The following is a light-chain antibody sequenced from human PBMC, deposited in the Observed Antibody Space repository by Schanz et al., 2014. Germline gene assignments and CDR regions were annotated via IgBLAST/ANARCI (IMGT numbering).Light chain of an antibody. CDR3: QQANSFPLT. Sequence: TQSPGALSLSPGDRATLSCRASQSISSYLAWYQQKPGKAPKLLIYKASSLESGVPSRFSGSGSGTEFTLTISSLQPEDFATYYCQQANSFPLTFGGGTKVEMK. J-gene: IGKJ4*01. V-gene: IGKV1-5*03. CDR2: KAS. CDR1: QSISSY.